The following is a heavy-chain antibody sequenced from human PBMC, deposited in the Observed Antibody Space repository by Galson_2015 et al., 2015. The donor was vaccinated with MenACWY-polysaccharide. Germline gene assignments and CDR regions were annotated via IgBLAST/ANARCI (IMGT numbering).Heavy chain of an antibody. D-gene: IGHD4-11*01. J-gene: IGHJ6*04. Sequence: SLRLSCAASGFTFRSYGMHWVRQAPGEGLEWVTLIYYDGSKKEYADSVKGRFTISRDNSKNTLYLQMDSLRAEDTAVYYCSRLQSKYMDVWGKGTTVTVSS. CDR1: GFTFRSYG. V-gene: IGHV3-30*12. CDR2: IYYDGSKK. CDR3: SRLQSKYMDV.